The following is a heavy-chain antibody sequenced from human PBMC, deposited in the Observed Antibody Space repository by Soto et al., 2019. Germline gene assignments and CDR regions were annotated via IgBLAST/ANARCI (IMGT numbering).Heavy chain of an antibody. CDR2: ITINGNT. J-gene: IGHJ1*01. D-gene: IGHD1-7*01. CDR1: GAYISDFS. Sequence: KTSETLSLTCRVSGAYISDFSWSWIRQPAGKGLEWIGRITINGNTQKNPSFKSRVTMSIDTSRNHFSLNRQSATAADTALYYCARETGENWTYEAHWGPGTLVTVSS. CDR3: ARETGENWTYEAH. V-gene: IGHV4-4*07.